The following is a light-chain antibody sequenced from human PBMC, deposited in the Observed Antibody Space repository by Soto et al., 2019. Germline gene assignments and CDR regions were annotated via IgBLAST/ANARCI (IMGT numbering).Light chain of an antibody. CDR2: GNS. Sequence: QSVLTQPPSVSGAPGQRVTISCTGSSSNIGAGYDLHWYQQLPGTAPKLLIYGNSNRPSGVPDRFSGSKSGTSASLAITGLQAEDEADYYCQSYDSSLSGCVFGGGTQLTVL. CDR1: SSNIGAGYD. V-gene: IGLV1-40*01. J-gene: IGLJ2*01. CDR3: QSYDSSLSGCV.